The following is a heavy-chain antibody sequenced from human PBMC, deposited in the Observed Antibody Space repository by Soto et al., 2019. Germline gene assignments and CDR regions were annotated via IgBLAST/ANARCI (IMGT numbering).Heavy chain of an antibody. CDR3: ARVDGSSTGYFQN. CDR2: TYYRSKWNN. V-gene: IGHV6-1*01. CDR1: GDSVSDYRAA. Sequence: QSQTLSLTCAIFGDSVSDYRAAWYWLRQSPSRGLEWLGRTYYRSKWNNDYAVSVKSRIFISPDTSKNQFSLHLNSVTPDDTAVYYCARVDGSSTGYFQNWGQGTLVTVSS. J-gene: IGHJ1*01. D-gene: IGHD6-6*01.